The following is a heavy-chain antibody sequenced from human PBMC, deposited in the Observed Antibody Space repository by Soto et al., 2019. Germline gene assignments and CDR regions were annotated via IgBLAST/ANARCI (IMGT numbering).Heavy chain of an antibody. D-gene: IGHD3-10*01. J-gene: IGHJ4*02. CDR2: IYPGDSDT. V-gene: IGHV5-51*01. CDR1: GYSFTSYW. Sequence: GESLKISCKCSGYSFTSYWIGWVRQMPGKGLEWMGIIYPGDSDTRYSPSFQGQVTISADKSISTAYLQWSSLKASDTAMYYCARSTRYYGSGSYLETYWGQGTLVTVSS. CDR3: ARSTRYYGSGSYLETY.